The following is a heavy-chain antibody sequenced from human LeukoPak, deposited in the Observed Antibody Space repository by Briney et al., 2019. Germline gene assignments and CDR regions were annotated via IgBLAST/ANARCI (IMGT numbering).Heavy chain of an antibody. CDR2: INHSGST. J-gene: IGHJ4*02. Sequence: GSLRLSCSASGFTFSSYAMSWVRPAPGKGLEWIGEINHSGSTNYNPSLKSRVTISVDTSKNQFSLKLSSVTAADTAVYYCARDHRSLYSSGWYRTFDYWGQGTLVTVSS. D-gene: IGHD6-19*01. CDR1: GFTFSSYA. V-gene: IGHV4-34*01. CDR3: ARDHRSLYSSGWYRTFDY.